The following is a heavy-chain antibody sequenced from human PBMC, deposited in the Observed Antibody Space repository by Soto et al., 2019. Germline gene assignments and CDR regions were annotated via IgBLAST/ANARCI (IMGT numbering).Heavy chain of an antibody. CDR1: GFTFSTYA. CDR3: AKAGRSSCYAAMYY. Sequence: EVQLLESGGGLVQPGGSLRLSCAASGFTFSTYAMSWVRQAPGKGLEWVSVISDSGDGTYYADSVKGRFTISRYSDKSTLYLQMNSLSDEDTAVYFCAKAGRSSCYAAMYYCGQGTLVTVAS. V-gene: IGHV3-23*01. D-gene: IGHD2-15*01. J-gene: IGHJ4*02. CDR2: ISDSGDGT.